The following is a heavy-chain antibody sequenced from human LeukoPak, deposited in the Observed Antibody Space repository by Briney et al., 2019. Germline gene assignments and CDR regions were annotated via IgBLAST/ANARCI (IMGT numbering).Heavy chain of an antibody. CDR1: GFTFSSYS. D-gene: IGHD2-21*02. CDR3: ASHGGGDCSYRDY. J-gene: IGHJ4*02. Sequence: GGSLRLSCAASGFTFSSYSMNWVRQAPGKGLEWVSYISSSSSTIYYADSVKGRFTISRDNAKNSLYLHMNSLRDEDTAVYYCASHGGGDCSYRDYWGQGTLGAVSS. V-gene: IGHV3-48*02. CDR2: ISSSSSTI.